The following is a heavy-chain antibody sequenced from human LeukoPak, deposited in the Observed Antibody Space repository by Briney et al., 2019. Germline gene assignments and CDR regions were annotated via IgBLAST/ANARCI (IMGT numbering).Heavy chain of an antibody. CDR1: VYTFTRYY. CDR2: INPNSGGT. J-gene: IGHJ3*02. D-gene: IGHD3-22*01. CDR3: ARGNDFDSSGFYDAVYI. Sequence: ASVKVLYKVSVYTFTRYYIHWGRQAPGQGLEWMGWINPNSGGTNYAQKFQGRVTMTRDTSISTADMELSRLRSDDTAVYYSARGNDFDSSGFYDAVYIWGQGTMVTVSS. V-gene: IGHV1-2*02.